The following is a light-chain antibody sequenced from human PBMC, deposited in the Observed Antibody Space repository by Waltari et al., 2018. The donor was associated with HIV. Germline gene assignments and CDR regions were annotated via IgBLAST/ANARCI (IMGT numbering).Light chain of an antibody. V-gene: IGLV3-25*03. CDR3: HSSDSSGTYV. CDR1: ALPKKY. J-gene: IGLJ1*01. Sequence: SYELTQPTSVSASPGQTARITCFGDALPKKYAYWYQPKPGQAPVLGIYKDKERPAGIPERFSASSSWTTVTLTISGGQSEDEADYYCHSSDSSGTYVFGPGTQVTVL. CDR2: KDK.